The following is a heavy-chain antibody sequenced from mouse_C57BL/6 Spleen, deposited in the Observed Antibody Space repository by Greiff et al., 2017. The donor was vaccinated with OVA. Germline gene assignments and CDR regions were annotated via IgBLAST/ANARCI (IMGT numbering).Heavy chain of an antibody. J-gene: IGHJ3*01. D-gene: IGHD2-5*01. CDR3: ARRDSTPFAY. Sequence: EVQLQQSGPELVKPGASVKLSCKASGYTFTDYNMDWVKQSHGKSLEWIGDISPSNGGTIYNQKFKGKATLTVDKSSSTAYMELRSLTSEDTAVYYCARRDSTPFAYWGQGTLVTVSA. V-gene: IGHV1-18*01. CDR1: GYTFTDYN. CDR2: ISPSNGGT.